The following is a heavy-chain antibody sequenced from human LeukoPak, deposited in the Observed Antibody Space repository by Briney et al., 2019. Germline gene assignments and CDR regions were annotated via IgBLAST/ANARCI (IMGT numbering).Heavy chain of an antibody. Sequence: SETLSLTCTLSSGSISGYYLSWIRQPAGKGLEWIGRIFSSGTTNYNPSLKRRLTMSVDTSRRQFSLKLRSVTAADTAVYYCARDDSPITARTTFAYWGQGAVVAVSS. V-gene: IGHV4-4*07. D-gene: IGHD3-10*02. CDR3: ARDDSPITARTTFAY. J-gene: IGHJ4*02. CDR2: IFSSGTT. CDR1: SGSISGYY.